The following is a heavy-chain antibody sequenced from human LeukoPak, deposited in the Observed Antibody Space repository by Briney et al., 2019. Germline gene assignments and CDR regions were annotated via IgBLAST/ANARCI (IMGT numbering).Heavy chain of an antibody. CDR2: TYYRSKWYN. Sequence: SQTLSLSCAISGDSVSTSGVAWNWIRQSPSRGLEWLGRTYYRSKWYNDYAVSVKSRITINPGTSKNQFSLQLNSVTPEDTAVYYCVKEDGSGWNNKFDYWGQGTLVTVSS. V-gene: IGHV6-1*01. D-gene: IGHD6-19*01. CDR1: GDSVSTSGVA. CDR3: VKEDGSGWNNKFDY. J-gene: IGHJ4*02.